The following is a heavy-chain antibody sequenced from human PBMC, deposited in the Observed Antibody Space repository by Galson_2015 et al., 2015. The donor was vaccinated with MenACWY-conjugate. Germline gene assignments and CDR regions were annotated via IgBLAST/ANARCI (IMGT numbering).Heavy chain of an antibody. V-gene: IGHV3-23*01. J-gene: IGHJ4*02. CDR3: SKLSDYYDSSGLDY. Sequence: SLRLSCAASGFTFSDYWMSWVRQAPGKGLEWVSAISGSGGSTYYADSVKGRFTISRDNSKNTLYLQMNSLRAEDTAVYYCSKLSDYYDSSGLDYWGQGTLVTVSS. CDR2: ISGSGGST. D-gene: IGHD3-22*01. CDR1: GFTFSDYW.